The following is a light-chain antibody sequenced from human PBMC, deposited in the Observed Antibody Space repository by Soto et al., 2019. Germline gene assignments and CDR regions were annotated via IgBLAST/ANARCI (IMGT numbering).Light chain of an antibody. CDR1: QSVYNY. V-gene: IGKV3-11*01. CDR3: QQRNNWPWT. CDR2: DAS. Sequence: EIVLTQSPATLSLPPGERATLSCRASQSVYNYLAWYQLKPGQAPRLLIYDASNRAAGIPARFGASGSATDFTLTISSLEPEDFAFYYCQQRNNWPWTFGQGTKVDIK. J-gene: IGKJ1*01.